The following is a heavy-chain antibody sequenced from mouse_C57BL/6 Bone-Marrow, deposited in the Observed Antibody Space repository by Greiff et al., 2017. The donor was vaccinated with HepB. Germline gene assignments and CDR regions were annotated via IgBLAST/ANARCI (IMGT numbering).Heavy chain of an antibody. CDR2: FHPYNDDT. D-gene: IGHD1-1*01. J-gene: IGHJ3*01. CDR1: GYTFTTYP. Sequence: VQLQQSGAELVKPGTSVKMSCKASGYTFTTYPIEWMKQNHGKSLEWIGNFHPYNDDTKYNEKFKGKATLTVEKSSSTVYLELSRLTSDDSAVYYCARRDYGSSLGFAYWGQGTLVTVSA. V-gene: IGHV1-47*01. CDR3: ARRDYGSSLGFAY.